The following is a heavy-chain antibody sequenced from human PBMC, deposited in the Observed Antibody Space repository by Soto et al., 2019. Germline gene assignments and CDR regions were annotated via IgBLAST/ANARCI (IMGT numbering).Heavy chain of an antibody. CDR3: ARGNPSQPGDYFDY. CDR2: TRNKANSYTT. J-gene: IGHJ4*02. Sequence: PGGSLRLSCAASGFTFSDHYMDWVRQAPGKGLEWVGRTRNKANSYTTEYAASVKGRFTISRDDSKNSLYLQMNSLKTEDTAVYYCARGNPSQPGDYFDYWGQGTLVTVS. D-gene: IGHD3-10*01. CDR1: GFTFSDHY. V-gene: IGHV3-72*01.